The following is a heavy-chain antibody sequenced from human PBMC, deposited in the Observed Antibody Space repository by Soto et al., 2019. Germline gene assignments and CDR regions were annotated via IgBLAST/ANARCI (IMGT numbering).Heavy chain of an antibody. CDR3: ARDAPNDYGDYAMVY. J-gene: IGHJ4*02. Sequence: GGSLRLSCAASGFTFSSYAMHWVRQAPGKGLEWVAVISYDGSNKYYADSVKGRFTISRDNSKNTLYLQMNSLRAEDTAVYYCARDAPNDYGDYAMVYWGQGTLVTVSS. CDR1: GFTFSSYA. V-gene: IGHV3-30-3*01. D-gene: IGHD4-17*01. CDR2: ISYDGSNK.